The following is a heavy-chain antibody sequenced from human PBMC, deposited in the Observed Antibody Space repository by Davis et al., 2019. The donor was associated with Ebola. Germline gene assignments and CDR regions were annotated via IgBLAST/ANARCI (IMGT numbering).Heavy chain of an antibody. CDR2: ISYDGSNK. CDR3: ARALGVVVTATSLGS. D-gene: IGHD2-21*02. CDR1: GFTFSSYA. J-gene: IGHJ4*02. V-gene: IGHV3-30-3*01. Sequence: GESLKISCAASGFTFSSYAMHWVRQAPGKGLEWVAVISYDGSNKYYADSVKGRFTISRDNSKNTLYLQMNSLRAEDTAVYYCARALGVVVTATSLGSWGQGTLVTVSS.